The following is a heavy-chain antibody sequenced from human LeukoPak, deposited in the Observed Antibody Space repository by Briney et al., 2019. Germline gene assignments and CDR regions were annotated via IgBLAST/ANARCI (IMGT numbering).Heavy chain of an antibody. V-gene: IGHV4-59*12. D-gene: IGHD6-6*01. CDR1: GVSISSYY. CDR3: AREGSSWSYYFDY. Sequence: PSETLSLTCTVSGVSISSYYWSWIRQPPGKGLEWIGYVHYSGSTNYNPSLKSRITILVDTSKNQFSLKLSSVTAADTAVYYCAREGSSWSYYFDYWGQGTLVTVSS. CDR2: VHYSGST. J-gene: IGHJ4*02.